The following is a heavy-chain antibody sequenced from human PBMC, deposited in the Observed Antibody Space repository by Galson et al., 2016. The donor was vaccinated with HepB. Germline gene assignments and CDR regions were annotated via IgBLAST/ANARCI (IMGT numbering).Heavy chain of an antibody. Sequence: SLRLSCAASGFTFNTYGMNWVRQAPGKGLEWVAFIWFDGSKTYYADSVKGRLTISRDNSKNTLYLQMENVRAEDTAVYYCARGIKSYCGGDCNYWYFNLCGRSTLFTVSS. CDR2: IWFDGSKT. CDR3: ARGIKSYCGGDCNYWYFNL. CDR1: GFTFNTYG. D-gene: IGHD2-21*02. J-gene: IGHJ2*01. V-gene: IGHV3-33*01.